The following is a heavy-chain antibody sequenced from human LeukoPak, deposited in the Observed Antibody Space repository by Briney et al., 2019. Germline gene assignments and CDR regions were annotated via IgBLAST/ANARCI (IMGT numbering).Heavy chain of an antibody. Sequence: PSETLSLTCTVSGGSISSSSYYWGWIRQPPGKGLEWIGSIYYSGSTYYNPSLKSRVTISVDTSKNQFSLKLSSVTAADTAVYYCARGTVGRGYFDYWGQGILVAVSS. CDR1: GGSISSSSYY. V-gene: IGHV4-39*07. CDR2: IYYSGST. D-gene: IGHD1-26*01. CDR3: ARGTVGRGYFDY. J-gene: IGHJ4*02.